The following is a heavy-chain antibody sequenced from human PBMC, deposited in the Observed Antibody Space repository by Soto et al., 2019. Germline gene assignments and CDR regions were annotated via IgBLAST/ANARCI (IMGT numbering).Heavy chain of an antibody. CDR3: ARDLVDGAFDI. D-gene: IGHD3-16*01. V-gene: IGHV3-11*06. J-gene: IGHJ3*02. CDR1: GFTFSDYY. CDR2: ISSSSSYT. Sequence: PGGSLRLSCAASGFTFSDYYMSWIRQAPGQGLEWVSYISSSSSYTNCADSVKGRFTISRDNAKNSLYLQMNSLRAEDTAVYYCARDLVDGAFDIWGQGTMGTVSS.